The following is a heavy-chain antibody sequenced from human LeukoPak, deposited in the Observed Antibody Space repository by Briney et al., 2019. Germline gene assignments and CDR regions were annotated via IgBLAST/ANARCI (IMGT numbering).Heavy chain of an antibody. CDR2: ISAYNGNT. Sequence: GASVKVSCKASGYTFTDYGLTWVRQVPGQGLEWMGWISAYNGNTNYAQKLQGRVTMTTDTSTSTAYMELRSLRSDDTAVYYCARSAAAGQEDYYGMDVWGQGTTVTVSS. J-gene: IGHJ6*02. CDR1: GYTFTDYG. CDR3: ARSAAAGQEDYYGMDV. D-gene: IGHD6-13*01. V-gene: IGHV1-18*01.